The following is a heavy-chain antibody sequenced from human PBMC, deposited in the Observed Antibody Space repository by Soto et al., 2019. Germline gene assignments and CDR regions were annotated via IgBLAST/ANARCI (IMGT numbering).Heavy chain of an antibody. J-gene: IGHJ4*02. CDR2: IYYSGST. CDR1: GGSISSGGYY. D-gene: IGHD3-10*01. Sequence: QVQLQESGPGLVKPSQTLSLTCTVSGGSISSGGYYWSWIRQHPGKGLEWIGYIYYSGSTHYNPSLMSQDARPVHLSKNQFSLKRRSVTAADAAVYYCRRLAVRGVISGSVGPYYWGQGTLVPVSS. CDR3: RRLAVRGVISGSVGPYY. V-gene: IGHV4-31*01.